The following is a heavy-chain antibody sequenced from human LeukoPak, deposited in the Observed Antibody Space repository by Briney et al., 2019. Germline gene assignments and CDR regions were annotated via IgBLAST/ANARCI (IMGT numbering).Heavy chain of an antibody. J-gene: IGHJ4*02. CDR3: AGERGEEYSSGWYKTNFFYN. V-gene: IGHV4-39*07. CDR2: GDYSGGT. D-gene: IGHD6-19*01. Sequence: SSETLSLTCTVSGGSISSSSYYWGWVRQPPGKGLEWIASGDYSGGTYYNPSLESRVAISADMSKKQISLKLASVTGADTAVYYCAGERGEEYSSGWYKTNFFYNWGQGIRVTVSS. CDR1: GGSISSSSYY.